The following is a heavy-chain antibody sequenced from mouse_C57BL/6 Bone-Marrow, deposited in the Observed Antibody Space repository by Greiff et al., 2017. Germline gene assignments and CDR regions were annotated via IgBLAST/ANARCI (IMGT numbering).Heavy chain of an antibody. J-gene: IGHJ4*01. CDR1: GYTFTNYW. Sequence: VQLQQPGAELVKPGASVKLSCKASGYTFTNYWMNWVKQRPGQGLEWIGMMHPNGGSPDYNEQFKSEATLSVDKSSRTAYMELSSRTSEDSAVFYCARSYDYDDYTMDYWGQGTSVTVSS. D-gene: IGHD2-4*01. CDR2: MHPNGGSP. CDR3: ARSYDYDDYTMDY. V-gene: IGHV1-64*01.